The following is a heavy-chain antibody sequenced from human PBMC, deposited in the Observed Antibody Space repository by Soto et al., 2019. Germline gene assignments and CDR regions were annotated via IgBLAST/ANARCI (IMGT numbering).Heavy chain of an antibody. CDR1: GFTFNTYA. V-gene: IGHV3-23*01. Sequence: EVQLLESGGGLVQPGGSLRLSCSTSGFTFNTYAMNWVRQAPGKGLEWVSALSGSGGTTYYADSVRGRFTISRDNSKNTLFLQMNSLRAEDTALSYCAKQRAGYGSGSDTYYFDFWGQGTLVTVSS. D-gene: IGHD3-10*01. CDR3: AKQRAGYGSGSDTYYFDF. CDR2: LSGSGGTT. J-gene: IGHJ4*02.